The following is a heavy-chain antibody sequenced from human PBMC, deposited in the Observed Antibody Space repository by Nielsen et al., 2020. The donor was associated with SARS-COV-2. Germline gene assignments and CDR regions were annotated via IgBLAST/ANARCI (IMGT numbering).Heavy chain of an antibody. CDR3: ARNLRASGMVEGY. Sequence: ASVKVSCKASGYTFTSYAMHWVRQAPGQRLEWMGWINAGSGDTKYSQIFQGRVTMTTDTSTSTAYMELRSLKSDDTAVYYCARNLRASGMVEGYWGQGTLVTVSS. CDR1: GYTFTSYA. CDR2: INAGSGDT. J-gene: IGHJ4*02. V-gene: IGHV1-3*01. D-gene: IGHD6-19*01.